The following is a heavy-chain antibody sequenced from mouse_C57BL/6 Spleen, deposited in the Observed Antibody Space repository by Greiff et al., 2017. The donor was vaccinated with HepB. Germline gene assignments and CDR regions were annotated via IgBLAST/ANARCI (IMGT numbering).Heavy chain of an antibody. CDR2: IWSDGST. V-gene: IGHV2-6-1*01. J-gene: IGHJ1*03. D-gene: IGHD1-1*01. Sequence: QVQLQQSGPGLVAPSQSLSITCTVSGFSLTSYGVHWVRQPPGKGLEWLVVIWSDGSTTYNSALKSRLSISKDNSKSQVFLKMNSLQTDDTAMYYCARHGPGSSYYWYFDVWGTGTTVTVSS. CDR3: ARHGPGSSYYWYFDV. CDR1: GFSLTSYG.